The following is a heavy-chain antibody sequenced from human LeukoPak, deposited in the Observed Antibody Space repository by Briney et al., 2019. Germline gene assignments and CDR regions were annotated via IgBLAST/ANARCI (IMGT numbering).Heavy chain of an antibody. V-gene: IGHV3-23*01. CDR3: ARDLGEAAAGTRAWFDP. J-gene: IGHJ5*02. CDR1: GFTFTSYG. D-gene: IGHD6-13*01. CDR2: ISGSGGST. Sequence: GGTLRLSCAASGFTFTSYGMSWVRQAPGKGLEWVAVISGSGGSTHYVDSVKGRFTISRDNAKNSLYLQMNSLRAEDTAVYYCARDLGEAAAGTRAWFDPWGQGTLVTVSS.